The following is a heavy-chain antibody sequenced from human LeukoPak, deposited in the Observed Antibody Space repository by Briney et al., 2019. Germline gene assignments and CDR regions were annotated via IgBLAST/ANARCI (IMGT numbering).Heavy chain of an antibody. CDR3: ARGLWSGYYRYYYYMDV. CDR2: INHSGST. J-gene: IGHJ6*03. V-gene: IGHV4-34*01. CDR1: GGSFSGYY. D-gene: IGHD3-3*01. Sequence: SETLSLTCAVYGGSFSGYYWSWIRQPPGKGLEWIGEINHSGSTNYNPSLKSRVTISVDTSKNQFSLKLSSVTAADTAVYYCARGLWSGYYRYYYYMDVWGKGTTVTVSS.